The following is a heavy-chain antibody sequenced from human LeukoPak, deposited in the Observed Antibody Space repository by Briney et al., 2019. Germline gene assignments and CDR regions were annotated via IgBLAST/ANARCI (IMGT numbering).Heavy chain of an antibody. Sequence: ASVKVSCKASGYTLTGYYMHWVRQAPGQGLEWMGWINPNSGGTNYAQKFQGRVTMTRDTSISTAYMELSRLRSDDTAVYYCARSPTVTTPLFDYWGQGTLVTVSS. D-gene: IGHD4-17*01. CDR3: ARSPTVTTPLFDY. CDR1: GYTLTGYY. CDR2: INPNSGGT. V-gene: IGHV1-2*02. J-gene: IGHJ4*02.